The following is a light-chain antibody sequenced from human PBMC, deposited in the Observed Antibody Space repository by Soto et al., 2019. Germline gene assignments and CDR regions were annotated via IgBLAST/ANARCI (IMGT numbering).Light chain of an antibody. J-gene: IGKJ1*01. CDR1: QSVSSNF. CDR2: GAS. CDR3: QLYDNSQWT. V-gene: IGKV3-20*01. Sequence: EIVLTQSPGTLSLSPGERATLSCRASQSVSSNFLAWYQQKPGQAPRLLIYGASSRATGFPDRFSGSGSGTDFTLTISRLEPEDFAVYYCQLYDNSQWTLAQGTKVDIK.